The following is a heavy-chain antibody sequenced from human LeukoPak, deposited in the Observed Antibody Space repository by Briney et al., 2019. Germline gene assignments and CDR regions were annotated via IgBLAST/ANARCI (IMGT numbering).Heavy chain of an antibody. CDR3: ARDQGGYCSGGSCYGFDY. D-gene: IGHD2-15*01. Sequence: GASVKVSCKASGYTFTSYGISWVRQAPGQGLEWMGIINPSGGSTSYAQKFQGRVTMTRDTSTSTVYMELSSLRSEDTAVYYCARDQGGYCSGGSCYGFDYWGQGTLVTVSS. V-gene: IGHV1-46*03. J-gene: IGHJ4*02. CDR2: INPSGGST. CDR1: GYTFTSYG.